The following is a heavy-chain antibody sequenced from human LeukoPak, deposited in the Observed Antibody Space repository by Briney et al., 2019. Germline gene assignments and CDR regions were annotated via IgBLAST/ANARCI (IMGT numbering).Heavy chain of an antibody. J-gene: IGHJ6*02. V-gene: IGHV3-21*01. Sequence: GGSLRLSCAASGFTFSSYSMNWVRQAPGKGPEWVSCIGKGSAYIYYADSVKGRFTISRDNAKDSLYLQMSSLRAEDTAVYYCAREEDSTAIRSSDGMDVWGQGTTVTVSS. CDR1: GFTFSSYS. CDR3: AREEDSTAIRSSDGMDV. CDR2: IGKGSAYI. D-gene: IGHD6-6*01.